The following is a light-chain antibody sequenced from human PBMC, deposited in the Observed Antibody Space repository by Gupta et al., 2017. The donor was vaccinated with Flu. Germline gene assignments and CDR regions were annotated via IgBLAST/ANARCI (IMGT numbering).Light chain of an antibody. CDR3: MQALQTPRT. J-gene: IGKJ1*01. Sequence: ISCRSSQSLLHSNGYNYLDWYLQKPGQSPQLLIYLGSNRASGVPDRFSGSGSGTDFTLKISRVGAEDVGVYYCMQALQTPRTFGQGTKVEIK. CDR1: QSLLHSNGYNY. CDR2: LGS. V-gene: IGKV2-28*01.